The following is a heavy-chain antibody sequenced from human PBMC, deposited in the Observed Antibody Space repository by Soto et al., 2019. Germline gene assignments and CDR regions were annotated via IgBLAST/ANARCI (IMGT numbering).Heavy chain of an antibody. CDR3: AREVQVHTPAFVY. Sequence: QVQLVQSGAEMKKPGSSVKVSCQSSGGTFNTYAMNWVRQAPGQGPEWMGDISAMFGAANYAPKFQGRDTITADESTGTSYMQLSSLTSEDTALYFCAREVQVHTPAFVYWGQGTLVTVSS. V-gene: IGHV1-69*19. CDR1: GGTFNTYA. J-gene: IGHJ4*02. CDR2: ISAMFGAA. D-gene: IGHD3-10*01.